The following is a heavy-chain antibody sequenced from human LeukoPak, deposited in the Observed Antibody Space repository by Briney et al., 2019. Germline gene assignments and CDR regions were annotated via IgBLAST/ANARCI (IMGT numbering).Heavy chain of an antibody. Sequence: SETLSLTCTVSGGSISSGGYYWSWIRQHPGKGLEWIGYIYYSGSTYYNPSLKSRVTISVDTSKNQFSLKLSSVTAADTAVYYCARALYYDFWSGYYPDDAFDIWGQGTMVTVSS. J-gene: IGHJ3*02. CDR1: GGSISSGGYY. D-gene: IGHD3-3*01. CDR3: ARALYYDFWSGYYPDDAFDI. V-gene: IGHV4-31*03. CDR2: IYYSGST.